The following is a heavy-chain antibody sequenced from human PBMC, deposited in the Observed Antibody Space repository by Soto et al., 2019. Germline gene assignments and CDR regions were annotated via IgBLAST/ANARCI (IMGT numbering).Heavy chain of an antibody. V-gene: IGHV4-34*01. CDR2: INHSGST. CDR3: ARGWLIDGGYDSYWYFDL. D-gene: IGHD5-12*01. J-gene: IGHJ2*01. CDR1: GGSFSGYY. Sequence: QVQLQQWGAGLLKPSETLSLTCAVYGGSFSGYYWSWIRQPPGKGLEWIGEINHSGSTNYNPSLKSRVTISVDTSKNQFSLKLSSVTAADTAVYYCARGWLIDGGYDSYWYFDLWGRGTLVTVSS.